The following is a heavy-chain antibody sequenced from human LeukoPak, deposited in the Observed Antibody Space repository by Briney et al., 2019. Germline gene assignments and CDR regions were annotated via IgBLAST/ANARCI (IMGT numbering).Heavy chain of an antibody. CDR3: ARSGSGSYYLSGFVDV. D-gene: IGHD3-10*01. V-gene: IGHV4-59*01. Sequence: SETLSLTCTVSGGSISIYYWSWIRQPPGKGLEWIGYIYYSGSTIYNPSLKSRVTISVDTSKNPISLKLSSVTAADTAVYYCARSGSGSYYLSGFVDVWGKGTTVTVSS. CDR1: GGSISIYY. CDR2: IYYSGST. J-gene: IGHJ6*04.